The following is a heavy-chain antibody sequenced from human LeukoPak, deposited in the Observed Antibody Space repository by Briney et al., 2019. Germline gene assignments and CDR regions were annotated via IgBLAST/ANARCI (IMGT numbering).Heavy chain of an antibody. CDR2: ISAYNGNT. D-gene: IGHD6-13*01. V-gene: IGHV1-18*01. Sequence: ASVKVSCKASGYTFTSYGISWVRQAPGQGLEWMGWISAYNGNTNYAQKFQGRVTMTRDTSISTAYMELSRLRSDDTAVYYCARDQYSSSEIDNWFDPWGQGTLVTVSS. CDR3: ARDQYSSSEIDNWFDP. J-gene: IGHJ5*02. CDR1: GYTFTSYG.